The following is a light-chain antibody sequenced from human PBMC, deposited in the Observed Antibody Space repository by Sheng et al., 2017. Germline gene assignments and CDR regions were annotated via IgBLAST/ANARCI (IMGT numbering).Light chain of an antibody. CDR3: AAWDDSLSGLYV. CDR2: SYN. J-gene: IGLJ1*01. Sequence: QSVLTQPPSASGTPGQRVTISCSGSSSNIEIDYVYWYQQLPGTAPKLLIYSYNQRPSGVPDRFSASNSGTSASLVISGLRSEDEADYYCAAWDDSLSGLYVFGTGTKVTVL. V-gene: IGLV1-47*02. CDR1: SSNIEIDY.